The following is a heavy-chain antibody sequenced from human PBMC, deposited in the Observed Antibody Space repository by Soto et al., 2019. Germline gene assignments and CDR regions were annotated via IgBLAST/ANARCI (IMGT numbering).Heavy chain of an antibody. Sequence: EVQLVESGGGLVQPGGSLRLSCAASGFTFSDYYMDGVRQAPGKGLEWVGRVRNKANSHTTEYAASVKGRFTISRDDSKNSLSLQMNSLKSEDTAVYYCARGHHAFDYWGQGTLVTVSS. J-gene: IGHJ4*02. CDR1: GFTFSDYY. CDR2: VRNKANSHTT. V-gene: IGHV3-72*01. CDR3: ARGHHAFDY.